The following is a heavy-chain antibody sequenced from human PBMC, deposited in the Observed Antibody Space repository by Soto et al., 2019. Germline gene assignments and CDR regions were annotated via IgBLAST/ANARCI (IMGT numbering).Heavy chain of an antibody. CDR3: ATTKSYSSGWYSISSRDYFDY. Sequence: PGGSLRLSCAASGFTFDDYAMHWVRQAPGKGLEWVSGISWNSGSIGYADSVKGRFTISRDNAKNSLYLQMNSLRAEDTAVYYCATTKSYSSGWYSISSRDYFDYWGQGTLVNVSS. CDR2: ISWNSGSI. V-gene: IGHV3-9*01. CDR1: GFTFDDYA. D-gene: IGHD6-19*01. J-gene: IGHJ4*02.